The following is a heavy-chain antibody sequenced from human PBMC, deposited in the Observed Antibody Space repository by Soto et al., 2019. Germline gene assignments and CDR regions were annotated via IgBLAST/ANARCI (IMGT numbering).Heavy chain of an antibody. J-gene: IGHJ4*02. CDR1: GFTFSSYG. CDR2: IWHDGTNT. D-gene: IGHD1-26*01. CDR3: ARDLWELLNY. Sequence: QVQLVESGGGVVQPGRSLRLSCAASGFTFSSYGMHWVRQAPGKGLEWVAVIWHDGTNTYYGDSVKGRFTISRDNSKNTLYLQMNSLRPEDTAIYYCARDLWELLNYWGKGTLVNVSS. V-gene: IGHV3-33*01.